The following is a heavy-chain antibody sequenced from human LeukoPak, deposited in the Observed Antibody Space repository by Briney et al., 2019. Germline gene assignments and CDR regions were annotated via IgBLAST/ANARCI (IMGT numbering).Heavy chain of an antibody. Sequence: PGGSLRLSCAASGFTFSASAMNWVRQAPGKGLEWVSGISWNSGSIGYADSVKGRFTISRDNAKNSLYLQMNSLRAEDTALYYCANPGGDIWGQGTMVTVSS. D-gene: IGHD3-10*01. J-gene: IGHJ3*02. CDR3: ANPGGDI. CDR2: ISWNSGSI. V-gene: IGHV3-9*01. CDR1: GFTFSASA.